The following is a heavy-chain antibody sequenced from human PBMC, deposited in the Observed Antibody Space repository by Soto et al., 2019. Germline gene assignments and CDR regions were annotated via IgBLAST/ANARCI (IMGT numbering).Heavy chain of an antibody. J-gene: IGHJ5*02. CDR1: GVSISCGGYY. CDR3: ARSFRLMGTNWFDP. D-gene: IGHD3-9*01. Sequence: PSGGLSVTGTVSGVSISCGGYYWGWLRQHPGKGLEWIGYIYYSGSTYYNPSLKSRVTISVDTSKNQFSLKLSSVTAADTAVYYCARSFRLMGTNWFDPWGQGTLVTVSS. CDR2: IYYSGST. V-gene: IGHV4-31*03.